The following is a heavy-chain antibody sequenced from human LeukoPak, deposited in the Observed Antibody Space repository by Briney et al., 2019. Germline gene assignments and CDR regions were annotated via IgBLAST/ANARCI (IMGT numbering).Heavy chain of an antibody. V-gene: IGHV3-23*01. Sequence: GGSLRLSCAASGFTFSSYAMSWVRQAPGKGLEWVSAIRDSGSSTHYADSVKGRFTTSRDNSKNTLFLQMNSLRAEDTAIYYCAKEWSVSNLRYFDCWGQGTLVTVSS. J-gene: IGHJ4*02. D-gene: IGHD4-17*01. CDR2: IRDSGSST. CDR3: AKEWSVSNLRYFDC. CDR1: GFTFSSYA.